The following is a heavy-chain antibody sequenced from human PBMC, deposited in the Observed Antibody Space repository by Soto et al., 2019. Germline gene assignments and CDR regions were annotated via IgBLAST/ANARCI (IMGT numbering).Heavy chain of an antibody. CDR3: TIVRVADSALDH. J-gene: IGHJ4*02. CDR2: MSYDGSDT. V-gene: IGHV3-30*02. CDR1: GFIFSNNG. Sequence: GGSLRLSCVVSGFIFSNNGMHWVRQTPGKGLEWVAFMSYDGSDTFYADSVKGRFTISRDNSKNTLFLHMSNLRAEDMAMYYCTIVRVADSALDHWGQGTRVTVSS. D-gene: IGHD3-10*02.